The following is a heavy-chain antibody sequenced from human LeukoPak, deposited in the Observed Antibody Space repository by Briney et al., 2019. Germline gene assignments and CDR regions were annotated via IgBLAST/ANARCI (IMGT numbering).Heavy chain of an antibody. D-gene: IGHD3-22*01. V-gene: IGHV3-48*01. Sequence: GGSLRLSCAASGFTFSSYSMNWVRQAPGKGLEWVSYISSSSSTIYYADSVKGRFTISRDNSKNTLYLQMNSLRAEDTAVYYCAREIGEYYYDSSGYPYYFDYWGQGTLVTVSS. CDR1: GFTFSSYS. J-gene: IGHJ4*02. CDR2: ISSSSSTI. CDR3: AREIGEYYYDSSGYPYYFDY.